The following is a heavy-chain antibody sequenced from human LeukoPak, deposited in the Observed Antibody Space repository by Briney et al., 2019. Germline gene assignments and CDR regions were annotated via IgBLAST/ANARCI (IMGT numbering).Heavy chain of an antibody. CDR2: ISSSGSTI. CDR1: GFTFSDYY. CDR3: AKINSITLVRGANILLNN. Sequence: GGSLRLSCAASGFTFSDYYMSWIRQAPGKGLEWVSYISSSGSTIYYADSVKGRFTISRDNAKNSLYLQMNSLRAEDTAVYYCAKINSITLVRGANILLNNWGQGTLVTVSS. J-gene: IGHJ4*02. D-gene: IGHD3-10*01. V-gene: IGHV3-11*01.